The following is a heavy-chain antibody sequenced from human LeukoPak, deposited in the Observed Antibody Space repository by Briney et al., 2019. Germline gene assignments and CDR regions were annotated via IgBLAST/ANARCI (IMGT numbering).Heavy chain of an antibody. CDR1: GVSITLYY. V-gene: IGHV4-59*01. J-gene: IGHJ4*02. CDR2: LSNSGS. CDR3: ARGNYDILSDYSLYSPRGGFDH. Sequence: ASETLSRTSTSSGVSITLYYWTWLRQSPKKELEWIGDLSNSGSNYNPSLSSRLTISTDTSKNQFSLRLTSVSAADTAVYYCARGNYDILSDYSLYSPRGGFDHWGQGILVTVSS. D-gene: IGHD3-9*01.